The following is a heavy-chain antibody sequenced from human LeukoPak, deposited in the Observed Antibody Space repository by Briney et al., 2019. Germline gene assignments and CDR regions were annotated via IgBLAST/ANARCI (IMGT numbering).Heavy chain of an antibody. CDR3: ASFRYYGSGRSTYNWFDP. V-gene: IGHV1-69*02. CDR2: IIPILGIA. CDR1: GGTFSSYT. Sequence: ASVKVSCKASGGTFSSYTISWVRQAPGQGLEWMGRIIPILGIANYAQKLQGRVTITADKSTSTAYMELSSLRSEDTAVYYCASFRYYGSGRSTYNWFDPWGQGTLVTVSS. J-gene: IGHJ5*02. D-gene: IGHD3-10*01.